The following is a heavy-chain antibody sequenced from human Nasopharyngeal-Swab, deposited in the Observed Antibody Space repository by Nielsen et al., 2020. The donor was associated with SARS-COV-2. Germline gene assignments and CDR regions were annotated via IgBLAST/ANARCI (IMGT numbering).Heavy chain of an antibody. CDR1: GYTFTSYG. Sequence: ASVKVSCKASGYTFTSYGISWVRQAPEQGLEWMGWISAYNGNTNYAQKLQGRVTMTTDTSTSTAYMELRSLRSDDTAVYYCALATITGVFDYWGQGTLVTVSS. D-gene: IGHD1-14*01. J-gene: IGHJ4*02. CDR3: ALATITGVFDY. V-gene: IGHV1-18*04. CDR2: ISAYNGNT.